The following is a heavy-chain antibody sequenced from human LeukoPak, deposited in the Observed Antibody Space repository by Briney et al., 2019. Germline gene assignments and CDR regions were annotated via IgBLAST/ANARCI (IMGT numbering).Heavy chain of an antibody. CDR3: VFVEMTSTWTDY. CDR2: ISVYNGNT. D-gene: IGHD5-24*01. CDR1: VYTFSSLV. V-gene: IGHV1-18*04. J-gene: IGHJ4*02. Sequence: ASVKVSCKASVYTFSSLVFSWVRQAPGQGLEWMGWISVYNGNTKYAQKLQGRVTMTTDTSTSTAYMELRSLRSDDTAVYYCVFVEMTSTWTDYWGQGTLVTVSS.